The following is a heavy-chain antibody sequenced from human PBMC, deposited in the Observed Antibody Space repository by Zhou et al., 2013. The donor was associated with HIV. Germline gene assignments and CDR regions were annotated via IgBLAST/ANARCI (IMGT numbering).Heavy chain of an antibody. Sequence: QVQLVQSGAEVKKPGSSVKVSCKASGGTFSSYAISWVRQAPGQGLEWMGGIIPIFGTANYAQKFQGRVTITTDESTSTAYMELSSLRSEDTAVYYCARDSGGAAAGTGWFDPLGARGTPGHRLL. CDR1: GGTFSSYA. CDR3: ARDSGGAAAGTGWFDP. CDR2: IIPIFGTA. D-gene: IGHD6-13*01. V-gene: IGHV1-69*05. J-gene: IGHJ5*02.